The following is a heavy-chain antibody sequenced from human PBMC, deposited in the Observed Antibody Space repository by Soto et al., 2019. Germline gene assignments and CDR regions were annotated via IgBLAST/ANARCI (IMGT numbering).Heavy chain of an antibody. V-gene: IGHV1-3*04. CDR2: INTGNGNT. CDR1: GYTFTAFD. CDR3: ARDKPDD. J-gene: IGHJ4*02. Sequence: AASVKVACTASGYTFTAFDMHWVRQAPGQRLEWLGWINTGNGNTKYSQKFQGRVTITRDTSASTAYMELSSLRSEDTAVDYCARDKPDDWGQGTLVTVSS.